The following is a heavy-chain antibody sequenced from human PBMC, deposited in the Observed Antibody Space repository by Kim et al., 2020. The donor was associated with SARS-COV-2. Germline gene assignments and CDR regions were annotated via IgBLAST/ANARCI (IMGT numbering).Heavy chain of an antibody. V-gene: IGHV3-23*01. CDR1: GFTFSRYA. CDR3: AKDSGNDYGDQLDS. CDR2: ISGSGGST. D-gene: IGHD4-17*01. J-gene: IGHJ5*01. Sequence: GGSLRLSCAASGFTFSRYAMSWVRQAPGKGLDWVSAISGSGGSTYYAHSVKGRFTISRDNSKNTLYLQMNSLRAEDTAVYYCAKDSGNDYGDQLDSWGQGTLVTVSS.